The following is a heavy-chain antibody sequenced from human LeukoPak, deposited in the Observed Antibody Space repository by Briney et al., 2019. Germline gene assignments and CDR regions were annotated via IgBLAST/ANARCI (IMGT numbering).Heavy chain of an antibody. CDR1: GYTLTELS. V-gene: IGHV1-24*01. J-gene: IGHJ4*02. CDR2: FDPEDGET. Sequence: ASVKVSCKASGYTLTELSMHWVRQAPGKGLEWMGGFDPEDGETIYAQKFQGRVTMTEDTSTDTAYMELSSLRSEDTAVYYCATDACGGDCYTFDYWGQGTLVTVSS. D-gene: IGHD2-21*02. CDR3: ATDACGGDCYTFDY.